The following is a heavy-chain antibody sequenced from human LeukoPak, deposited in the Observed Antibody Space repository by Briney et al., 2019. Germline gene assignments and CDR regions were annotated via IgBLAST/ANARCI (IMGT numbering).Heavy chain of an antibody. J-gene: IGHJ5*02. V-gene: IGHV1-46*01. Sequence: ASVTVSCKASGYTFTSYYMHWARQAPGQGLEWMGIINPSGGSTSYAQNFQGRVTMTRDTSTSTVYMELSSLRSEDTAVYYCARDGLAAATFHWFDPWGQGTLVTVSS. CDR1: GYTFTSYY. CDR3: ARDGLAAATFHWFDP. D-gene: IGHD6-25*01. CDR2: INPSGGST.